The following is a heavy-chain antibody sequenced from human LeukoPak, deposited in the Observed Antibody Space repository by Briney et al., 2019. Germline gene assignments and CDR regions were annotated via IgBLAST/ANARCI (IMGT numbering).Heavy chain of an antibody. CDR2: ISGSSSYI. CDR1: GFTFSTYT. Sequence: PGGSLRLSCAASGFTFSTYTMNWVRQAPGKGLEWVSSISGSSSYIYYADSVKGRFTISRDNAKNSLYLQMNSLRADDTAVYYCARASDYDSVWGSYRYYDWFGPWGQGTLVTVSS. CDR3: ARASDYDSVWGSYRYYDWFGP. V-gene: IGHV3-21*01. D-gene: IGHD3-16*02. J-gene: IGHJ5*02.